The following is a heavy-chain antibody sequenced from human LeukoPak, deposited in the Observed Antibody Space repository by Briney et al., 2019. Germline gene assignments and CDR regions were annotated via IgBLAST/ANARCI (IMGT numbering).Heavy chain of an antibody. V-gene: IGHV4-34*01. CDR2: INHSGST. J-gene: IGHJ4*02. CDR1: GGSFSGYY. Sequence: SETLSLTCAVYGGSFSGYYWSWIRQPPGKGLEWIGEINHSGSTNYNPSLKSRVTISVDTSKNQFSLKLSSVTAADTAVYYCARARRSYFDYWGQGTLVTVSS. CDR3: ARARRSYFDY.